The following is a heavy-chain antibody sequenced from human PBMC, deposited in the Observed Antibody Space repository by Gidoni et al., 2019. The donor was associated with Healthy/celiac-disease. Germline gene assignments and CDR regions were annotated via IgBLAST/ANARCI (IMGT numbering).Heavy chain of an antibody. CDR3: TTVLRYFDWLYDY. D-gene: IGHD3-9*01. CDR2: IKSKTEGGTT. J-gene: IGHJ4*02. V-gene: IGHV3-15*01. Sequence: EVQLVESGGGLVKPGGSLRLSCAASGFTFRNALMRWVRQAPGQGLEWVGRIKSKTEGGTTDYAAPVKGRFTISRDDSKNTLYLQMNSLKTEDTAVYYCTTVLRYFDWLYDYWGQGTLVTVSS. CDR1: GFTFRNAL.